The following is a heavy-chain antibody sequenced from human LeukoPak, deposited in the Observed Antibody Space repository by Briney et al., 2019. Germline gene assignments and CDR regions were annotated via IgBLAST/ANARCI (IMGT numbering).Heavy chain of an antibody. J-gene: IGHJ4*02. Sequence: GASVKVSCKVSGYTLTELSMHWVRQAPGKGLEWMGGFDPEDGETIYAQKFQGRVTMTEDTSTDTAYMELSSLRSEDTAVYYCATSPITGTTSPVDYWGQGTLVTVSS. D-gene: IGHD1-7*01. CDR1: GYTLTELS. CDR2: FDPEDGET. CDR3: ATSPITGTTSPVDY. V-gene: IGHV1-24*01.